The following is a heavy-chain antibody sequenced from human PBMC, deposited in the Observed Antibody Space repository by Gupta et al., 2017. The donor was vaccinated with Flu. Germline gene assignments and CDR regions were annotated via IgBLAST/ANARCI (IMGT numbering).Heavy chain of an antibody. V-gene: IGHV4-4*07. CDR1: MSSYS. Sequence: MSSYSWCWIRQPLGKGLEWICHIYPSGSTYYLVSLKSRLTTSVATTNSQFSLKLTSATAADTAVYYGAGGLYWTFFLAFDH. CDR2: IYPSGST. D-gene: IGHD2-8*02. CDR3: AGGLYWTFFLAFDH. J-gene: IGHJ5*02.